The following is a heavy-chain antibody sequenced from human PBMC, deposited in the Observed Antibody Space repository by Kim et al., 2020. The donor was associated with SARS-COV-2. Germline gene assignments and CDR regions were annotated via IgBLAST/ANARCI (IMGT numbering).Heavy chain of an antibody. V-gene: IGHV3-23*01. CDR3: AKQIDGMSSTFDS. Sequence: YADSVKGRFTISRDNAKKMLYLQMNGLRVEDTAVYYCAKQIDGMSSTFDSWGQGSLVTVSS. D-gene: IGHD3-10*01. J-gene: IGHJ4*02.